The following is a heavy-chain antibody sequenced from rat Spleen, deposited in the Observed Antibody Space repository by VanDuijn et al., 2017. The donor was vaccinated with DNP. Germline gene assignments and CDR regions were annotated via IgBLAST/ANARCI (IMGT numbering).Heavy chain of an antibody. J-gene: IGHJ2*01. CDR3: AKGPNYGGWSDCFDY. D-gene: IGHD1-11*01. CDR2: INKDSSTI. CDR1: GFNFNDYW. V-gene: IGHV4-2*01. Sequence: EVKLVESGGGLVQPGSSLKLSCAASGFNFNDYWMGWVRQAPGKGLEWIGQINKDSSTINYNPSLKEKITISRDNAQNTLYLQMSKLGSEDTAIYYCAKGPNYGGWSDCFDYWGQGVMVTVSS.